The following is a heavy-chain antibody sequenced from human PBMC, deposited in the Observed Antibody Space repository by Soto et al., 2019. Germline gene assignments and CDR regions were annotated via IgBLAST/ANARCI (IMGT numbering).Heavy chain of an antibody. D-gene: IGHD1-1*01. J-gene: IGHJ4*02. Sequence: GGSLRLSCAASGFTFSSYSMNWVRQAPGKGLEWVSSISSSSSYIYYADSVKGRFTISRDNAKNSLYLQMNSLRAEDTAVYYCAREAPPSGSCDYWGQGTLVTVSS. CDR3: AREAPPSGSCDY. V-gene: IGHV3-21*01. CDR1: GFTFSSYS. CDR2: ISSSSSYI.